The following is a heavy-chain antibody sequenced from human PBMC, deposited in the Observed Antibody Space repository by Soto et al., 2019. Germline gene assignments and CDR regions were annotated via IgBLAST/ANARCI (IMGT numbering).Heavy chain of an antibody. CDR2: GSYSGTT. J-gene: IGHJ4*02. CDR3: ARGATVTQYDY. Sequence: PSETLSLTCTVSGVSVSSGSFYWAWIRQPPGKGLEWIGFGSYSGTTNYKPPLKSRVTISVDTSRSQISLKVSSLTAADTAVYYCARGATVTQYDYWGQGTLVTVSS. V-gene: IGHV4-61*01. D-gene: IGHD4-17*01. CDR1: GVSVSSGSFY.